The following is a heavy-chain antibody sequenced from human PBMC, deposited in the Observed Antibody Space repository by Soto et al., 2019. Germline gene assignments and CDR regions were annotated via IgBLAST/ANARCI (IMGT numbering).Heavy chain of an antibody. CDR3: ARDKITGLFDY. CDR2: INHSGST. J-gene: IGHJ4*02. CDR1: GGSISSSSYY. V-gene: IGHV4-39*07. D-gene: IGHD2-8*02. Sequence: SETLSLTCTVSGGSISSSSYYWGWIRQPPGTGLEWIGEINHSGSTNYNPSLKSRVTISVDTSKNQFSLKLTSVTAADTAVYYCARDKITGLFDYWGQGALVTVSS.